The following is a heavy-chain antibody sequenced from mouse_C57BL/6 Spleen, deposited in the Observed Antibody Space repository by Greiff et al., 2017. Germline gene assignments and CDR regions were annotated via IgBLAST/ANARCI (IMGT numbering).Heavy chain of an antibody. CDR2: IYPRSGNT. Sequence: QVQLQQSGAELARPGASVKLSCKASGYTFTSYGISWVKQRTGQGLEWIGEIYPRSGNTYYNEKFKGKATLTADKSSSTAYMELRSLTSEDSAVYFCARSGYSNYVLYYAMDYWGQGTSVTVSS. V-gene: IGHV1-81*01. CDR1: GYTFTSYG. D-gene: IGHD2-5*01. J-gene: IGHJ4*01. CDR3: ARSGYSNYVLYYAMDY.